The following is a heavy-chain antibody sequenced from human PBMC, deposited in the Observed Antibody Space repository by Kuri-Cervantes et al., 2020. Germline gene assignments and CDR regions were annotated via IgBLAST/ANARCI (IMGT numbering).Heavy chain of an antibody. J-gene: IGHJ4*02. V-gene: IGHV3-33*01. Sequence: GGSLRLSCAASGFTFSSYGMHWVRQAPGKGLEWVAVIWYDGSNKYYADSVKGRFTISRDNSKNTLYLQMNSLRAEDTAVYYCARDGRSGSYPRGFFDRWGQGTLVTVSS. CDR3: ARDGRSGSYPRGFFDR. CDR1: GFTFSSYG. D-gene: IGHD1-26*01. CDR2: IWYDGSNK.